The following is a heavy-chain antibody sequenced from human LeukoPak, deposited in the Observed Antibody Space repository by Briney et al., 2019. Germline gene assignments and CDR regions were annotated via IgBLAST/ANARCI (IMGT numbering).Heavy chain of an antibody. J-gene: IGHJ5*02. D-gene: IGHD3/OR15-3a*01. CDR1: GASMTSSNW. CDR3: ARLPAAVGLYWFDP. CDR2: ISHSGST. Sequence: SETLSLTCAISGASMTSSNWWSWVRQPPGKGLEWIGEISHSGSTNYNPSLKSRVTISVDKSKTQFSLKVNSVTAADTAVYYYARLPAAVGLYWFDPWGQGTLVTVSS. V-gene: IGHV4-4*02.